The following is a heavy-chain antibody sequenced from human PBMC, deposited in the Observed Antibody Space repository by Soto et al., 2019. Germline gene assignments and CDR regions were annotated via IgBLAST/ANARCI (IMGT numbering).Heavy chain of an antibody. J-gene: IGHJ4*02. D-gene: IGHD3-22*01. CDR3: ARLVSDSSGYRPG. Sequence: QLQLQESGPGLVKPSETLSLTCTVSGGSISSSSYYWGWIRQPPGKGLEWIGSIYYSGSTYYNPSLKGRVPISVDTYKNQFSLKLSSVTAADTAVYYCARLVSDSSGYRPGWGQGTLVTVSS. CDR1: GGSISSSSYY. V-gene: IGHV4-39*01. CDR2: IYYSGST.